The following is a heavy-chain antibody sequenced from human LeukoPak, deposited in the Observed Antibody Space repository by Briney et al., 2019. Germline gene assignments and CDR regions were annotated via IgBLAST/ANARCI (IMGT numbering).Heavy chain of an antibody. V-gene: IGHV3-23*01. J-gene: IGHJ4*02. Sequence: PGGSLRLSCAASGFTFNNYAMTWVRQAPGKGLEWVSGISGSGGSAYYADSVKGRFTISRDNSKNTLYLQANSLRAEDTAVYYCAKGLGTSSWYYFDYWGQGTLVTVSS. CDR2: ISGSGGSA. D-gene: IGHD6-13*01. CDR3: AKGLGTSSWYYFDY. CDR1: GFTFNNYA.